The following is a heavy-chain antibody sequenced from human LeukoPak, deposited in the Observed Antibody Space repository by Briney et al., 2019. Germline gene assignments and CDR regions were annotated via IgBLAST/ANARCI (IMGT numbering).Heavy chain of an antibody. D-gene: IGHD3-3*01. Sequence: GASVKVSCKASGGTFSSYAISWVRQAPGQGLEWMGGIIPIFGTANYAQKFQGRVTITADESTSTAYMELSSLRSEDTAVYYCARVITIFGVVITPDYFDYWGQGTLVTVSS. CDR1: GGTFSSYA. V-gene: IGHV1-69*13. CDR2: IIPIFGTA. J-gene: IGHJ4*02. CDR3: ARVITIFGVVITPDYFDY.